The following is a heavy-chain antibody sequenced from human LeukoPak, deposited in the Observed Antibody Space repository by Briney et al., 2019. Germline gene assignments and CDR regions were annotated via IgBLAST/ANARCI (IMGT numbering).Heavy chain of an antibody. D-gene: IGHD4-17*01. CDR1: GYTFIDYY. CDR2: INPNSDVT. V-gene: IGHV1-2*02. J-gene: IGHJ4*02. Sequence: ASVKVSCKASGYTFIDYYIHWVRQAPGQGLEWMGSINPNSDVTNYAQNFQGRVTMTRDTFIRTAYMELSRLTSDDTAVYYCARGRSFGELGLYRGQGTLLTVSS. CDR3: ARGRSFGELGLY.